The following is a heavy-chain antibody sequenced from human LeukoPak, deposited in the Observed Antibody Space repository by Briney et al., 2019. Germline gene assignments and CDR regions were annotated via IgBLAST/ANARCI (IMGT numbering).Heavy chain of an antibody. Sequence: PGGSLRLSCAASGFTFSSYAFHWVRQAPGKGLEYVLAINANGDNTYYANSVKGRFTISRDNSKNTLYLQMGSLRTEDMAVYYCARVPILTGSYYFDYWGQGILVTVSS. CDR1: GFTFSSYA. CDR2: INANGDNT. V-gene: IGHV3-64*01. D-gene: IGHD3-9*01. J-gene: IGHJ4*02. CDR3: ARVPILTGSYYFDY.